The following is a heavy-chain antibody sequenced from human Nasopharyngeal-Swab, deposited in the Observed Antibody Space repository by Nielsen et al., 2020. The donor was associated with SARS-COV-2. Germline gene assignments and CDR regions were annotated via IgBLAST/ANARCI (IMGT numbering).Heavy chain of an antibody. CDR3: ARDGLDYDFWSAYFMDV. D-gene: IGHD3-3*01. Sequence: GGSLRLSCAASGFTFNIYNFNWVRQAPGKGLEWVSSISSSSSYIYYADSVKGRFTISRDNAKNSLYLQMNSLRVEDTAVYYCARDGLDYDFWSAYFMDVWGQGTTVTVSS. CDR1: GFTFNIYN. CDR2: ISSSSSYI. V-gene: IGHV3-21*01. J-gene: IGHJ6*02.